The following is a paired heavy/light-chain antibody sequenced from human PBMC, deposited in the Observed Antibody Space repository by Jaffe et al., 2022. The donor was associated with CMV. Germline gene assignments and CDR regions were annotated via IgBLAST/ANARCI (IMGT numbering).Heavy chain of an antibody. V-gene: IGHV4-34*01. CDR3: ASSGRITIFGVVINQADAFDI. CDR1: GGSFSGYY. D-gene: IGHD3-3*01. J-gene: IGHJ3*02. CDR2: INHSGST. Sequence: QVQLQQWGAGLLKPSETLSLTCAVYGGSFSGYYWSWIRQPPGKGLEWIGEINHSGSTNYNPSLKSRVTISVDTSKNQFSLKLSSVTAADTAVYYCASSGRITIFGVVINQADAFDIWGQGTMVTVSS.
Light chain of an antibody. V-gene: IGKV1-8*01. CDR3: QQYYSYPWT. J-gene: IGKJ1*01. CDR1: QGISSY. CDR2: AAS. Sequence: AIRITQSPSSLSASTGDRVTITCRASQGISSYLAWYQQKPGKAPKLLIYAASTLQSGVPSRFSGSGSGTDFTLTISCLQSEDFATYYCQQYYSYPWTFGQGTKVEIK.